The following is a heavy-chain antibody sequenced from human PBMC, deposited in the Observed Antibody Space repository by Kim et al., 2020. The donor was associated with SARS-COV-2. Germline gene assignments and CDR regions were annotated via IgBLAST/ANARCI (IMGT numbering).Heavy chain of an antibody. CDR3: TTDAYYYDSSGYSPHGDY. V-gene: IGHV3-15*01. D-gene: IGHD3-22*01. Sequence: KGRFTISRDESKNTLYLQISSLKTEDAAVYYCTTDAYYYDSSGYSPHGDYWGQGTLVTVSS. J-gene: IGHJ4*02.